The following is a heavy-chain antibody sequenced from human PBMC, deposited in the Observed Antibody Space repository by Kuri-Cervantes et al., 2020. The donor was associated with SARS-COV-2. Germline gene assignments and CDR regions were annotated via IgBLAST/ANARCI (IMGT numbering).Heavy chain of an antibody. J-gene: IGHJ4*02. D-gene: IGHD2-2*02. Sequence: SETLSLTCTVSGGSISRTYYYWGWIRQPPGKGLEWIGTISYSGATHYNPSLKSRVTISVDTSKNQFSLKLSSVTAADTAVYYCARSYCTSTSCYRRADFDYWGQGALVTVSS. CDR1: GGSISRTYYY. CDR2: ISYSGAT. CDR3: ARSYCTSTSCYRRADFDY. V-gene: IGHV4-39*07.